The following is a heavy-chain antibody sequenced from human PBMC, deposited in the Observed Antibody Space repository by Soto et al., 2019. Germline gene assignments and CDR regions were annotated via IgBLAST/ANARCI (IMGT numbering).Heavy chain of an antibody. V-gene: IGHV3-48*03. Sequence: EVQLVESGVGLVQPGGSLRLSGAASGFTFSSYEMNWVREAPGKGLEWVSYISSSGRTIYYADSVKGRFTISRDNAKNSLYLQMNSLRAEDTAVYYCARSGYNWNDGARGYFDYWGQGTLVTVSS. CDR1: GFTFSSYE. CDR3: ARSGYNWNDGARGYFDY. CDR2: ISSSGRTI. J-gene: IGHJ4*02. D-gene: IGHD1-20*01.